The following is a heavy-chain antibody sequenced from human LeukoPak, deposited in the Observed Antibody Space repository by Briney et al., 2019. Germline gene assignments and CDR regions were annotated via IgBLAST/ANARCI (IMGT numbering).Heavy chain of an antibody. CDR3: ARRGVRGVITY. J-gene: IGHJ4*02. V-gene: IGHV4-34*01. Sequence: SETLSLTCAVYGGSFSGYYWSWIRQPPGKGLEWIGEISHSGSTNYNPSLKSRVTISVDTSKNQFSLKLSSVTAADTAVYYCARRGVRGVITYWGQGTLVTVSS. CDR2: ISHSGST. D-gene: IGHD3-10*01. CDR1: GGSFSGYY.